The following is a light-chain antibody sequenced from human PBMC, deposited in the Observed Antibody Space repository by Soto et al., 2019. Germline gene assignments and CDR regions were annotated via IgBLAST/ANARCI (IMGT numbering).Light chain of an antibody. V-gene: IGKV3-11*01. J-gene: IGKJ5*01. Sequence: EIVLRQSPATLSLSPMEIATLSFMASQSITTYLAWYQQRPGQAPRLLIYDASNRAADIPARFSGSGSGTDFTLTISSLEAEDFAVYYCQHRSSWPLTFGQGTRLEIK. CDR1: QSITTY. CDR2: DAS. CDR3: QHRSSWPLT.